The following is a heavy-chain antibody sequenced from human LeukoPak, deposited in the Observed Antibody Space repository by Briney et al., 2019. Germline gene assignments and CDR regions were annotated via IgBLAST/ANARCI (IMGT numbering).Heavy chain of an antibody. V-gene: IGHV3-23*01. Sequence: GGSLRLSCAASGFTFSSYAMSWVRQAPGKGLEWVSAISGSGGSTYYADSVKGRFTISRDNSKNTLYLQMNSLRAEDTALYYCAKFPMYYYGSGSYSVDYWGQGTLVTVSS. CDR2: ISGSGGST. J-gene: IGHJ4*02. CDR3: AKFPMYYYGSGSYSVDY. CDR1: GFTFSSYA. D-gene: IGHD3-10*01.